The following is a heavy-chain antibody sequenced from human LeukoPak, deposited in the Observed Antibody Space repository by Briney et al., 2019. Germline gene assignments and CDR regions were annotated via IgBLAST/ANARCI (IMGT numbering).Heavy chain of an antibody. Sequence: GASVKVSCKASGYTFTSYGISWVRQAPGQGLEWMGWISAYNGNTNYAQKLQGRVTMTTDTSTSTAYMELRSLRSDDTAVYYCAREKLVWLGDPLTKRWLDPWGQGTLVIVSS. D-gene: IGHD3-10*01. CDR2: ISAYNGNT. J-gene: IGHJ5*02. V-gene: IGHV1-18*01. CDR3: AREKLVWLGDPLTKRWLDP. CDR1: GYTFTSYG.